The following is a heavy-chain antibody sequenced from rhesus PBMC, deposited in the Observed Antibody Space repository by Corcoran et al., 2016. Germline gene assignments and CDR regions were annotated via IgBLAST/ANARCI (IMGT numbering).Heavy chain of an antibody. D-gene: IGHD3-34*01. CDR2: ISNGGGSGSTT. CDR3: ARLGGWGDLGPFFDY. Sequence: GGSLRLSCAASGFTFSDYYMHRVRQASGKGLEWVSLISNGGGSGSTTLYPDSVKGRFTISRDNAKNTVYLQMNSLRAEDTAVYYCARLGGWGDLGPFFDYWGQGVLVTVSS. V-gene: IGHV3-110*02. CDR1: GFTFSDYY. J-gene: IGHJ4*01.